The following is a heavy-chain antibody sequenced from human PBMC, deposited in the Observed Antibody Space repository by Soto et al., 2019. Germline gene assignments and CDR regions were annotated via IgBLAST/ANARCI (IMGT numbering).Heavy chain of an antibody. J-gene: IGHJ4*02. CDR1: GYSISSSNW. CDR2: IYYSGTT. Sequence: QVQLQESGPGLAKPSDTLSLTCAVSGYSISSSNWWGWIRQPPGKGLEWIGYIYYSGTTYYNPSLMSRVTMSVDTSKNQFSLKLTPVTAVDTAVYYCARREIQGPIDYWGQGTLVTVSS. D-gene: IGHD1-26*01. CDR3: ARREIQGPIDY. V-gene: IGHV4-28*01.